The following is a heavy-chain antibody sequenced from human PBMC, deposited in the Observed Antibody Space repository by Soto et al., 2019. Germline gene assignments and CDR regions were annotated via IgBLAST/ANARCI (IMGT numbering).Heavy chain of an antibody. CDR3: AGGSGSYSAVSFDY. Sequence: GASVKVSCKASGYTFTSYDINWVRQATGQGLEWMGWMNPNSGNTGYAQKFQGRVTMTRNTSISTAYMELGSLRSEDTAVYYCAGGSGSYSAVSFDYWGQGTLVTVSS. CDR2: MNPNSGNT. D-gene: IGHD3-10*01. V-gene: IGHV1-8*01. J-gene: IGHJ4*02. CDR1: GYTFTSYD.